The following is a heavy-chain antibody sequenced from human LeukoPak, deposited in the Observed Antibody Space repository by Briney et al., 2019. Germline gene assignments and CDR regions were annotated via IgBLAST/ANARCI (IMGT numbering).Heavy chain of an antibody. CDR3: ARGIGAFDI. CDR2: INTNTGNP. J-gene: IGHJ3*02. Sequence: WASVKVSCKASGYTFTTYAMNWVRQAPGQGLEWMGWINTNTGNPTYAQGFTGRFVFSLDTSVSTAFLQINSLKAEDTAVYYCARGIGAFDIWGQGTMVIVSS. D-gene: IGHD3-3*01. CDR1: GYTFTTYA. V-gene: IGHV7-4-1*02.